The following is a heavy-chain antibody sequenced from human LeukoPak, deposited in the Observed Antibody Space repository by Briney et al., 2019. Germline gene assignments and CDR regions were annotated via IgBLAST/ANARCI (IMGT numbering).Heavy chain of an antibody. CDR1: GGTFSSYA. D-gene: IGHD3-22*01. V-gene: IGHV1-69*13. Sequence: SVKVSCKASGGTFSSYAFSWVRQAPGHGLEWMGGIIPIVGTTNYAQMFQGRVTITADESTSTAYMELSSLRSEDTAVHYCARGGYYYDSSGYSHLPDYWGQGTLVTVSS. CDR3: ARGGYYYDSSGYSHLPDY. CDR2: IIPIVGTT. J-gene: IGHJ4*02.